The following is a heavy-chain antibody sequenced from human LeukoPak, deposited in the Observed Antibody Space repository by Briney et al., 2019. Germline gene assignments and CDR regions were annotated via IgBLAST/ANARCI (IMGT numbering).Heavy chain of an antibody. V-gene: IGHV4-34*01. CDR2: ISHGGIT. Sequence: PSETLSLTCVVYGGYFSGYYWSCIRQAPGKGLEWIGEISHGGITKYNPSLPSRVTISVDSSKKQSSLNLTSVTAADTAVYYCARGIVVAVEYYYYYMDVWGKGTTVTVFS. J-gene: IGHJ6*03. CDR1: GGYFSGYY. CDR3: ARGIVVAVEYYYYYMDV. D-gene: IGHD6-19*01.